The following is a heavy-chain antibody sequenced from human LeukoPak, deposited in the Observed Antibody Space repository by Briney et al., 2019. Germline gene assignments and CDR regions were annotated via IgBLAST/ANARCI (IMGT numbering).Heavy chain of an antibody. J-gene: IGHJ6*02. V-gene: IGHV1-24*01. Sequence: RASVKVSCEVSGYTLTELSMHWVRQAPGKGLEWMGGFDPEDGETIYAQKFQGRVTMTEDTSTDTAYMELSSLRSEDTAVCYCTLFYCTNGVCYKDYYYGMDVWGQGTTVTVSS. CDR3: TLFYCTNGVCYKDYYYGMDV. D-gene: IGHD2-8*01. CDR2: FDPEDGET. CDR1: GYTLTELS.